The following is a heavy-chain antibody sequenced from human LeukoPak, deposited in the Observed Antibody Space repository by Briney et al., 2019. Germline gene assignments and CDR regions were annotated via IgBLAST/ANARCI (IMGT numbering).Heavy chain of an antibody. V-gene: IGHV3-48*03. D-gene: IGHD5-24*01. CDR3: AGEARDGYNDGRLDF. CDR1: GFTFSTYE. CDR2: ISPTGRTT. Sequence: PGGSLRLSCAASGFTFSTYEMNWVRQAPGKGLEWASYISPTGRTTYYADSVQGRFTMSRDNAKNSVYLQMNSLRADDTAVYYCAGEARDGYNDGRLDFWGQGTLVTVSS. J-gene: IGHJ4*02.